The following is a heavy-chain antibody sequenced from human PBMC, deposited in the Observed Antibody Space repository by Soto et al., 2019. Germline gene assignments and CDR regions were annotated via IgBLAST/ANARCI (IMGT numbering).Heavy chain of an antibody. Sequence: PSETLSLTCSVSGGSISSGDYFWTWIRQPPGKGLEYIGYIYFSGTTHYTPSLKSRVAMSVDTSKNYFSLKLSSVTAADTAVYYCARTVVPTPRSYYFDYWGQVARVTVSS. CDR2: IYFSGTT. D-gene: IGHD2-2*01. J-gene: IGHJ4*02. CDR3: ARTVVPTPRSYYFDY. V-gene: IGHV4-30-4*01. CDR1: GGSISSGDYF.